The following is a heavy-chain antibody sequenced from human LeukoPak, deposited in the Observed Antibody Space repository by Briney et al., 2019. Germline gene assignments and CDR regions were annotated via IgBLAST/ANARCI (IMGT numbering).Heavy chain of an antibody. Sequence: SETLSLACTVSGGSISSGSYYWRWIRQPAGKGLEWIGRIYTSGGTNYNPSLKSRVVISVDTSKNQFSLKLSSVTAADTAVYYCARESSLLRSTDYWGQGTLVTVSS. V-gene: IGHV4-61*02. D-gene: IGHD3-3*01. J-gene: IGHJ4*02. CDR2: IYTSGGT. CDR3: ARESSLLRSTDY. CDR1: GGSISSGSYY.